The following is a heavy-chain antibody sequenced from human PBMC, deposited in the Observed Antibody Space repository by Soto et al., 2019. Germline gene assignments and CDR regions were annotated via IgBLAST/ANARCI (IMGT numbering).Heavy chain of an antibody. D-gene: IGHD3-3*02. V-gene: IGHV3-23*01. J-gene: IGHJ4*02. Sequence: GSLRLSCXASGFTFRSYAMTWVRQAPGKGLEWVSVVTYNGDNTYYADSVKGRFTISRDNSKEKVDLQMNSLTAEDTAVYYCARYIRGPTVFYFDFWGPGVLVTVSS. CDR2: VTYNGDNT. CDR1: GFTFRSYA. CDR3: ARYIRGPTVFYFDF.